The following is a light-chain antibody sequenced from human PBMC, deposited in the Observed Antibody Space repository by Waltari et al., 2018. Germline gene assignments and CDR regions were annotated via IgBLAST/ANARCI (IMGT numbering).Light chain of an antibody. J-gene: IGKJ2*01. CDR1: QSVSSY. Sequence: IALTQSPATLSLSPGERATLSCRASQSVSSYLAWYQQKPGQAPRLLIYDASNRATGIPARFSGSGSGTDFTLTISSLEPEDFAVYYCQQRSNWPPKYTFGQGTKLEIK. CDR2: DAS. CDR3: QQRSNWPPKYT. V-gene: IGKV3-11*01.